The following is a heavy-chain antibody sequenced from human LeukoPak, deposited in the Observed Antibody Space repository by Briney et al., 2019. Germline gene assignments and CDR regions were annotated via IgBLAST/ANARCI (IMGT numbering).Heavy chain of an antibody. V-gene: IGHV3-21*01. Sequence: PGGSLRLSCAASGFTFSSYSMNWVRQAPGKGLEWVSSISSSSSYIYYADSVKGRFTISRDNAKNSLYLQMNSLRAEDTAVYYCAREAYYDFWSRKSALLGIWGQGTMVTVSS. CDR1: GFTFSSYS. D-gene: IGHD3-3*01. J-gene: IGHJ3*02. CDR3: AREAYYDFWSRKSALLGI. CDR2: ISSSSSYI.